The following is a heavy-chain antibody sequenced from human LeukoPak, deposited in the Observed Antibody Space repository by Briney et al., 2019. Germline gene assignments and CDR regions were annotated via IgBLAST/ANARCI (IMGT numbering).Heavy chain of an antibody. D-gene: IGHD3-10*01. Sequence: SETLSLTCTVSGGSISSSSYYWGWIRQPPGKGLEWIGSIYYSGSTYYNPSLKSRVTISVDTSKNQFSLKLSSVTAADTAVYYCARGSMVRGVILFDYWGQGTLVTVSS. V-gene: IGHV4-39*01. CDR1: GGSISSSSYY. CDR2: IYYSGST. CDR3: ARGSMVRGVILFDY. J-gene: IGHJ4*02.